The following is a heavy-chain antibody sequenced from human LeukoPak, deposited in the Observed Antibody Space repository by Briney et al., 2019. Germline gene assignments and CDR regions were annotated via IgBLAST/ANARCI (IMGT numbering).Heavy chain of an antibody. V-gene: IGHV3-11*01. D-gene: IGHD1-26*01. CDR2: ISSSGGTI. J-gene: IGHJ3*02. CDR3: ARGVVGATKAFDI. CDR1: GFTFSDYY. Sequence: GGSLRLSCAASGFTFSDYYMSWIRQAPGKGLEWVSYISSSGGTIYYADPVKGRFTISRDNAKNSLYLQMNSLRAEDTAVYYCARGVVGATKAFDIWGQGTMVTVSS.